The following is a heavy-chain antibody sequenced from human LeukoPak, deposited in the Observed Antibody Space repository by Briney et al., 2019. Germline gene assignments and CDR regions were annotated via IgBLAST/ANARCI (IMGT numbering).Heavy chain of an antibody. Sequence: KPSETLSLTCTVSGVSFSSYYWGWIRQPPGKGLEWIGSIYYSGSTYYDPSLKSRVTISVDTSKNQFSLKLSSVTAADTAVYYCARPRDFYGDYWFDPWGQGTLVTVSS. CDR2: IYYSGST. D-gene: IGHD4-17*01. V-gene: IGHV4-39*01. CDR3: ARPRDFYGDYWFDP. CDR1: GVSFSSYY. J-gene: IGHJ5*02.